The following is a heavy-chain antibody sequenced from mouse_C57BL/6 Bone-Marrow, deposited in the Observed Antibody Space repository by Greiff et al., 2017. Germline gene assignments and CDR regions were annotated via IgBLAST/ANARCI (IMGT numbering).Heavy chain of an antibody. Sequence: QVQLKQSGPELVKPGASVKISCKASGYAFSSSWMNWVKQRPGKGLEWIGRIYPGDGDTNYNGKFKGKATLTADKSSSTAYMQLSSLTSEDSAVYFCTKLYGNYGFDYWGQVTTLTVSS. D-gene: IGHD2-1*01. CDR3: TKLYGNYGFDY. CDR2: IYPGDGDT. V-gene: IGHV1-82*01. CDR1: GYAFSSSW. J-gene: IGHJ2*01.